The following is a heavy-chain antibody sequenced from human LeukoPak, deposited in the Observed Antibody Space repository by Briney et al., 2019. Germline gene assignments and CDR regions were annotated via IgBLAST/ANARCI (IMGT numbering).Heavy chain of an antibody. D-gene: IGHD5-24*01. V-gene: IGHV4-59*08. CDR2: IHYDGST. CDR3: ATSTEMATLGSPYYYYGMDV. Sequence: PSGTLSLTCSVSGGSIRFSYWSWIRQPPGKGLEWIGFIHYDGSTNYNPSLKNRVTLSLDRSQSQFSLKLSSVTAADTAVYYCATSTEMATLGSPYYYYGMDVWGQGTTVTVSS. J-gene: IGHJ6*02. CDR1: GGSIRFSY.